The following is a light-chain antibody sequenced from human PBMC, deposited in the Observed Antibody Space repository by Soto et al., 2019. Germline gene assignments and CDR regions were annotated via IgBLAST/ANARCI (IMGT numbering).Light chain of an antibody. V-gene: IGKV3-15*01. CDR3: QQYNNWLNT. CDR1: QSVSSN. Sequence: TVMTQSPATLSVSPGERATLSCRASQSVSSNLAWYQQTPGQAPRLLIFGASTRATGIPARFSGSGSGTEFTLTISSLQSEDFAVYYCQQYNNWLNTFGQGTKLEIK. J-gene: IGKJ2*01. CDR2: GAS.